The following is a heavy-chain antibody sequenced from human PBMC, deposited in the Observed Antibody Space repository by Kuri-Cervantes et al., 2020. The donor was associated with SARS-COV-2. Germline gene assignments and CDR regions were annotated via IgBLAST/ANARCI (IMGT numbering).Heavy chain of an antibody. V-gene: IGHV1-18*01. CDR3: ARVGSGSYYGAFDY. CDR1: GGTFSSYA. Sequence: ASVKVSCKASGGTFSSYAVTWVRQAPGRGLEWMGWISAYNGNTNYARKLQGRVTMTTDTSTSTAYMELRSLRSDDTAVYYCARVGSGSYYGAFDYWGQGTLVTVSS. D-gene: IGHD1-26*01. CDR2: ISAYNGNT. J-gene: IGHJ4*02.